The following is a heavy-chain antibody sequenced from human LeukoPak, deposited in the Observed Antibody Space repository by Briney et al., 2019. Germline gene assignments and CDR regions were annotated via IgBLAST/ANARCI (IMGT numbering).Heavy chain of an antibody. Sequence: GASVKVSCKASGGTFSSYAISWVRQAPGQGLEWMGGIIPIFGTANYAQKFQGRVTITTDESTSTAYMELSSLRSEDTAVYYCARGPYCSSTSCPNNWFDPRGQGTLVTVSS. J-gene: IGHJ5*02. V-gene: IGHV1-69*05. CDR2: IIPIFGTA. CDR1: GGTFSSYA. D-gene: IGHD2-2*01. CDR3: ARGPYCSSTSCPNNWFDP.